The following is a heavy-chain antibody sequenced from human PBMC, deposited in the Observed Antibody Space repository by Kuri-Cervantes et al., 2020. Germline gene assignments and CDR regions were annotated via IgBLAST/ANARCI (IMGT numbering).Heavy chain of an antibody. CDR2: ISAYNGNT. CDR1: GYTFTSYD. J-gene: IGHJ6*02. CDR3: ARNANVDIVATFYYYYYGMDV. Sequence: ASVKVSCKASGYTFTSYDINWVRQAPGQGLEWMGWISAYNGNTNYAQKLQGRVTMTTDTSTSTAYMELRSLRSDDTAVYYCARNANVDIVATFYYYYYGMDVWGQGTTVTVSS. D-gene: IGHD5-12*01. V-gene: IGHV1-18*01.